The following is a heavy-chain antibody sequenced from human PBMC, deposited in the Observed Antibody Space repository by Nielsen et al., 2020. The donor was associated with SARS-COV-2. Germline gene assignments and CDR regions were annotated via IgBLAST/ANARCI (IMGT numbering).Heavy chain of an antibody. CDR1: GFNFNNFG. V-gene: IGHV3-30*18. CDR3: AKSNLLFWFGESRQLDY. J-gene: IGHJ4*02. Sequence: GESLKISCAASGFNFNNFGMHWVRQAPGKGLEWVAVISYEGSIKFYSDSVKGRFTISRDNSKNTLYLQMNSLRSEDAAMYFYAKSNLLFWFGESRQLDYWGRGTLVAVSS. D-gene: IGHD3-10*01. CDR2: ISYEGSIK.